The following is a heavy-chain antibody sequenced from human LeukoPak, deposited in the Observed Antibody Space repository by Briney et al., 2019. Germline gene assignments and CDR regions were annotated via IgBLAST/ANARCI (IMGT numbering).Heavy chain of an antibody. CDR1: GYTFSSHG. J-gene: IGHJ5*02. CDR2: ISANSGKT. Sequence: GASVKVSCKTSGYTFSSHGITWVRQAPGQGLEWMGWISANSGKTYYAQKFQGRVTMTTDTSTSTAYMELRSLRSDDTAVYYCARPNNYYDDNGYYNYFDPWGQGTLVTVS. V-gene: IGHV1-18*01. D-gene: IGHD3-22*01. CDR3: ARPNNYYDDNGYYNYFDP.